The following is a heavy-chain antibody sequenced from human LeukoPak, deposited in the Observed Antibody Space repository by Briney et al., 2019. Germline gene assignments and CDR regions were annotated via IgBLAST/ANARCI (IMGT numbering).Heavy chain of an antibody. CDR1: GGSISSGGYC. CDR3: ARGRPIVSGSNRGYYFDY. V-gene: IGHV4-30-2*01. J-gene: IGHJ4*02. D-gene: IGHD1-14*01. Sequence: SETLSLTCAVSGGSISSGGYCWSWIRQPPGQGLEWNGYFYHSGSYYSDPYLRGPVTISVDRSKNQFSLKMSTANAADKAAYYYARGRPIVSGSNRGYYFDYWGQGTLVTVSS. CDR2: FYHSGSY.